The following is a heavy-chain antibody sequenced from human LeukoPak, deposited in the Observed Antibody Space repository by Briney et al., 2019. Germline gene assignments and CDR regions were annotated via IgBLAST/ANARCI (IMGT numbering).Heavy chain of an antibody. D-gene: IGHD4-17*01. CDR2: INPNSGGT. CDR1: GYTFTGYY. Sequence: ASVSVSCKASGYTFTGYYMHWVRQAPGQGLEWMGWINPNSGGTNYAQKFQGRGTMTRDTSISTAYMELSRLRSDDTAVYYCARGKGTVTKFPGDYWGQGTLVTVPS. V-gene: IGHV1-2*02. J-gene: IGHJ4*02. CDR3: ARGKGTVTKFPGDY.